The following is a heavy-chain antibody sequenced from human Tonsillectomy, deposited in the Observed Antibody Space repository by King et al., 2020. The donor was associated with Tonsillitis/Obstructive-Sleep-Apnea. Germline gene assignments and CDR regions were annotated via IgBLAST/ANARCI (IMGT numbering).Heavy chain of an antibody. D-gene: IGHD2-2*01. J-gene: IGHJ5*02. V-gene: IGHV4-34*01. CDR2: INHSGST. CDR1: GGSFSGYY. Sequence: VQLQQWGAGLLKPSETLSLTCAVYGGSFSGYYWSWIRQPPGKGLEWIGEINHSGSTNSNPSLKSRVTISVATSKNQFSLKVSSVTAADTAVYYCARVSVPAWFDPWGQGTLVTVSS. CDR3: ARVSVPAWFDP.